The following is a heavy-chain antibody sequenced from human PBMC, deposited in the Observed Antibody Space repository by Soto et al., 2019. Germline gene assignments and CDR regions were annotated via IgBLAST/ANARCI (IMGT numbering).Heavy chain of an antibody. CDR3: ARDQKGGGYYDSSGYYNDAFDI. J-gene: IGHJ3*02. D-gene: IGHD3-22*01. V-gene: IGHV3-48*02. CDR2: ISSSSSTI. Sequence: LRLSCTASGFTFSSYAMSWVRQAPGKGLEWVSYISSSSSTIYYADSVKGRFTISRDNAKNSLYLQMNSLRDEDTAVYYCARDQKGGGYYDSSGYYNDAFDIWGQGTMVTVSS. CDR1: GFTFSSYA.